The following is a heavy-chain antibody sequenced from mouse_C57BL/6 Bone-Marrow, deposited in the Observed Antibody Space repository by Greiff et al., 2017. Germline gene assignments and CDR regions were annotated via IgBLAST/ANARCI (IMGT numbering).Heavy chain of an antibody. J-gene: IGHJ4*01. V-gene: IGHV5-6*03. CDR1: GFTFSSYA. CDR2: ISSGGSYT. Sequence: EVKLVESGGGLVQPGGSLKLSCAASGFTFSSYAMSWVRQTPDKRLEWVATISSGGSYTYYPDSVKGRFTISRDNAKNTLYLQMSSLKSEDTAMYYCARDGNSPYAMDYWGQGTSVTVSS. D-gene: IGHD2-1*01. CDR3: ARDGNSPYAMDY.